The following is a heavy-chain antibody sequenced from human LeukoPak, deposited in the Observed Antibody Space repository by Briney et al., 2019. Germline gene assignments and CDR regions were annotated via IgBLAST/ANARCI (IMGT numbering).Heavy chain of an antibody. CDR3: ARGLSALLIDY. J-gene: IGHJ4*02. CDR2: INHSGST. V-gene: IGHV4-34*01. CDR1: GGSFSGYY. D-gene: IGHD2/OR15-2a*01. Sequence: PSETLSLTCAVYGGSFSGYYWSWIRQPPGKGLEWIGEINHSGSTNYNPSLKSRVTISVDTPKNQFSLKLSSVTAADTAVYYCARGLSALLIDYWGQGTLVTVSS.